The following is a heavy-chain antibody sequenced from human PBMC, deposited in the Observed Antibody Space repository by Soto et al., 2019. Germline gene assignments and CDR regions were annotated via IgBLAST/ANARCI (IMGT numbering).Heavy chain of an antibody. D-gene: IGHD4-17*01. CDR1: GFTFSSHS. Sequence: LRLSCAASGFTFSSHSMNWVRQAPGKGLEWVSYISSSSATIYYADSVKGRFTVSRDNAKNSLYLQMNSLRDEDTAVYYCTRDGTEYGLYRWFDPWGQGTLVTVSS. CDR2: ISSSSATI. J-gene: IGHJ5*02. V-gene: IGHV3-48*02. CDR3: TRDGTEYGLYRWFDP.